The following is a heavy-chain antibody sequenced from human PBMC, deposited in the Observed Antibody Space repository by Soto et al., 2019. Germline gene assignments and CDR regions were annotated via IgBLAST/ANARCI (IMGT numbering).Heavy chain of an antibody. CDR2: TYYRSKWYN. J-gene: IGHJ4*02. V-gene: IGHV6-1*01. Sequence: SQTLSLTCGISGDSVSSNGAAWHWIRQSPSRGLEWLGRTYYRSKWYNDYAVSVKSRIAINPDTSKNQFSLQLNSVTPEDTAVYYCARGADYDRSGYYSIGYWGQGPLVTVSS. CDR3: ARGADYDRSGYYSIGY. D-gene: IGHD3-22*01. CDR1: GDSVSSNGAA.